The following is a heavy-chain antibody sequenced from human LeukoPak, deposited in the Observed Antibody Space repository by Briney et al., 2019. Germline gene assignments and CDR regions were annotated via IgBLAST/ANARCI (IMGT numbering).Heavy chain of an antibody. D-gene: IGHD1-1*01. CDR3: ARGIPNLPRGYRTWFDS. CDR1: GGSFSGYY. J-gene: IGHJ5*01. CDR2: INHSGST. V-gene: IGHV4-34*01. Sequence: PAGTLTLTCAVYGGSFSGYYWSWIRQPPGKGLEWIGEINHSGSTNYNPSLKNRVTISVDTSKNQFSLKLSSVTAADTAVYYCARGIPNLPRGYRTWFDSWGQGTLVTVSS.